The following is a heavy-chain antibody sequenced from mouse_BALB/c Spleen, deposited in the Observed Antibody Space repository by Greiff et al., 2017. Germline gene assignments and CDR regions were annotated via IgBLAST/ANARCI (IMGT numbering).Heavy chain of an antibody. CDR1: GFSLTSYG. J-gene: IGHJ3*01. Sequence: QVQLKQSGPGLVAPSQSLSITCTVSGFSLTSYGVHWVRQPPGKGLEWLGVIWAGGSTNYNSALMSRLSISKDNSKSQVFLKMNSLQTDDTAMYYCARDFDYYGSSYAWFAYWGQGTLVTVSA. CDR2: IWAGGST. V-gene: IGHV2-9*02. D-gene: IGHD1-1*01. CDR3: ARDFDYYGSSYAWFAY.